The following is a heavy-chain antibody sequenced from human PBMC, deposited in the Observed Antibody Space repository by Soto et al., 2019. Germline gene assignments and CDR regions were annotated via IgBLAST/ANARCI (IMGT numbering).Heavy chain of an antibody. CDR2: INPSGGST. D-gene: IGHD6-13*01. CDR1: GYTFTSYY. V-gene: IGHV1-46*01. J-gene: IGHJ4*02. Sequence: QVQLVQSGAEVKKPGASVKVSCKASGYTFTSYYMHWVRQAPGQGLAWMGIINPSGGSTSYAQKFQGRVTMTRDTSTSTIYMELSSLRSEDTAVYYCARAGAGSSSWYPRFDYWGQGTLVTVSS. CDR3: ARAGAGSSSWYPRFDY.